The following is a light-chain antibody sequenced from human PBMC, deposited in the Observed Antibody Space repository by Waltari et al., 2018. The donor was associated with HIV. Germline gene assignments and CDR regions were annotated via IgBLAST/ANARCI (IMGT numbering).Light chain of an antibody. CDR3: SSFVNGGTYV. Sequence: QSALTQPASVSGSPGQSVPIFCTGTNNDIGSHDYVSWYRVVPDKAPKLLIFDVNRRPSDISHRFSGSKSGYTASLMIFGLQPEDEADYFCSSFVNGGTYVFGSGTKV. V-gene: IGLV2-23*02. CDR2: DVN. J-gene: IGLJ1*01. CDR1: NNDIGSHDY.